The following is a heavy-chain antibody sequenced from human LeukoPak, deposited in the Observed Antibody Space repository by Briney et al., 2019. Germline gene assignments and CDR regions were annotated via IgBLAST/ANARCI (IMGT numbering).Heavy chain of an antibody. V-gene: IGHV3-48*02. J-gene: IGHJ4*02. CDR3: SRDRAAEYDY. D-gene: IGHD6-13*01. Sequence: PGGSLRLSCAASGFTFSSFEMNWVRQAPGKGLEWVSFISSSSGTIYYADSVKGRFTISRDNAKNSLYLQMNSLRDDDTAVYYCSRDRAAEYDYGGQGTLVTVSS. CDR2: ISSSSGTI. CDR1: GFTFSSFE.